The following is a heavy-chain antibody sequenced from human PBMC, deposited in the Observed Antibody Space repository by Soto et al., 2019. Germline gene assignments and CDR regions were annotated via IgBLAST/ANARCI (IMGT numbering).Heavy chain of an antibody. CDR1: GFTFSNYW. J-gene: IGHJ4*02. D-gene: IGHD2-8*02. CDR3: AKEGRRDGYWDNDY. CDR2: INDQGGSP. Sequence: PGGSLRLSCAASGFTFSNYWMHWVRQAPGKGLVWISRINDQGGSPTYADSVKGRFTISRDNSKNTLYLQMNSLRAEDTAVYYCAKEGRRDGYWDNDYWGQGTLVTGSA. V-gene: IGHV3-74*01.